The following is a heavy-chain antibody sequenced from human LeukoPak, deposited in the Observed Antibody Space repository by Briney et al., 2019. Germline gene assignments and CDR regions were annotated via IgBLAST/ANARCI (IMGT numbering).Heavy chain of an antibody. Sequence: GGSLRRSCAASGFTFSNYWMSWVRQAPGKGLEWVAHIKPDGSEKNYVDSVKGRFTLFRDDAKNSVYLQMNSLRVEDTAVYYCARDSGSGGPWGQGTPVTVSS. J-gene: IGHJ5*02. D-gene: IGHD6-19*01. V-gene: IGHV3-7*01. CDR2: IKPDGSEK. CDR3: ARDSGSGGP. CDR1: GFTFSNYW.